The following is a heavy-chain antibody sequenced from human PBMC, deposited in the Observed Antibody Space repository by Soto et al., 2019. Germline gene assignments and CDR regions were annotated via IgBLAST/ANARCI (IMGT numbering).Heavy chain of an antibody. D-gene: IGHD3-22*01. Sequence: ASVKVSCKASGYTFTSYYMHWVRQAPGQGLEWMGIINPSGGSTSYAQKFQGRVTMTRDTSTSTVYMELSSLRSEDRAVYYCARYYYDSSGYDGMDVWGQGTTVTVSS. CDR3: ARYYYDSSGYDGMDV. CDR1: GYTFTSYY. J-gene: IGHJ6*02. V-gene: IGHV1-46*01. CDR2: INPSGGST.